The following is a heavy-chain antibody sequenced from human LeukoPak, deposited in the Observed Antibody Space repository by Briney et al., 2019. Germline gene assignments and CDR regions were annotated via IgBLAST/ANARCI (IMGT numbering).Heavy chain of an antibody. V-gene: IGHV3-9*01. Sequence: PGRSLRLSRAASGFTFDDYAMHWVRQAPGKGLEWVSGISWNSGSIGYADSVKGRFTISRDNAKNSLYLQMNSLRAEDTPSYYCARTPSYCSGGRCYVSHYFDYWGQGTLATVSS. CDR1: GFTFDDYA. CDR3: ARTPSYCSGGRCYVSHYFDY. J-gene: IGHJ4*02. CDR2: ISWNSGSI. D-gene: IGHD2-15*01.